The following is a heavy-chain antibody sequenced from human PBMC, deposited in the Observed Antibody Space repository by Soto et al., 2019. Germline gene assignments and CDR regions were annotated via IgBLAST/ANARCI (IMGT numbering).Heavy chain of an antibody. Sequence: EVQVLESGGGFVQPGGSLRLSCAASGFTLSDYAMTWVRQGPGKGLEWVSAISGSGDSTYYTDSVKGRFTISRDNSKNTLYLEMNGLRAEDTAVYYCAKDFLQVLGQDYYYGMDVWGQGTTVTVSS. CDR2: ISGSGDST. J-gene: IGHJ6*02. CDR3: AKDFLQVLGQDYYYGMDV. V-gene: IGHV3-23*01. D-gene: IGHD1-26*01. CDR1: GFTLSDYA.